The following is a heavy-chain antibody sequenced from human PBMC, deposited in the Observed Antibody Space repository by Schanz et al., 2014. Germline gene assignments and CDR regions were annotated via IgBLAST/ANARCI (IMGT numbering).Heavy chain of an antibody. V-gene: IGHV4-31*03. J-gene: IGHJ4*03. CDR1: GGSINSGGYY. CDR3: ELITLDRGVRNDY. D-gene: IGHD3-10*01. CDR2: IYYSGST. Sequence: QVQLQESGPGLVKPSQTLSLTCTVSGGSINSGGYYWSWIRQHPGKGLEWIGYIYYSGSTYYNPSLKSRVTISVDTSKNQFSLILTSVTAADTAVYYCELITLDRGVRNDYWGQGTVVTVSS.